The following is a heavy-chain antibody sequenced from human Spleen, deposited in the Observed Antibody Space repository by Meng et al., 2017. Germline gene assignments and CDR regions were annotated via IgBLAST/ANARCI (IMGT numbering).Heavy chain of an antibody. CDR1: GFTFSSHA. D-gene: IGHD3-10*01. CDR2: ITGNGGST. CDR3: ARGDSGFFDY. Sequence: GESLKISCAASGFTFSSHAMSWIRQAPGKGLEWVSVITGNGGSTYYADSVKGRFTISRDNSKNTLYLQMNSLRAKDTAVYYCARGDSGFFDYWGQGTLVTVSS. V-gene: IGHV3-23*01. J-gene: IGHJ4*02.